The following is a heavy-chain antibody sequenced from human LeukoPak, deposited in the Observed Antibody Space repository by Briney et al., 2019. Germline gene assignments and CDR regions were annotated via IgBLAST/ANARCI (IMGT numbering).Heavy chain of an antibody. CDR2: ISSNGGST. D-gene: IGHD1-1*01. CDR3: VKVQLEPYYYYGMDV. V-gene: IGHV3-64D*06. Sequence: PGGSLRLSCSASGFTFSDYAMHWVRQAPGKGLEYVSTISSNGGSTYYADSLKGRFTISRDNSKNTLYLQMSSLRAEDTAVYYCVKVQLEPYYYYGMDVWGKGTTVTVSS. CDR1: GFTFSDYA. J-gene: IGHJ6*04.